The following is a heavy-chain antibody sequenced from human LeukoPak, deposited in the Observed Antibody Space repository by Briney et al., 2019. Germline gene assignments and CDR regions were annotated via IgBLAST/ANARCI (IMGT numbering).Heavy chain of an antibody. Sequence: SETLSLTCTVSGGSISNYYWSWIRQPPGKGLEWIGYIYYSGSTNCNPSLKSRVTISVDTSKNQFSLKLSSVTAADTAVYYCARVRAIFGVVTPGDAFDIWGQGTMVTVSS. CDR1: GGSISNYY. CDR3: ARVRAIFGVVTPGDAFDI. D-gene: IGHD3-3*01. V-gene: IGHV4-59*01. J-gene: IGHJ3*02. CDR2: IYYSGST.